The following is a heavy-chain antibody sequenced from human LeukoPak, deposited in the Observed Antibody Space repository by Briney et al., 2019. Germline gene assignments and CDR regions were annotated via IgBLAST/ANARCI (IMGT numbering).Heavy chain of an antibody. CDR2: ISSSGGIM. CDR1: GFTFSDYD. D-gene: IGHD2-15*01. V-gene: IGHV3-11*04. Sequence: KPGGSLRLSCAASGFTFSDYDMSWIRQAPGKGLEWVAKISSSGGIMYYADSLKGRFSISRDNARKSLYLQMTSLRAEDAALYYCARERIRAAVTGWFDSWGQGTLVTVSS. CDR3: ARERIRAAVTGWFDS. J-gene: IGHJ5*01.